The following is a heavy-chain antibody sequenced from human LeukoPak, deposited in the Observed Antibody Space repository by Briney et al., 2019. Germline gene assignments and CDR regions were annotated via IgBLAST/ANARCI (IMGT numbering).Heavy chain of an antibody. V-gene: IGHV1-2*02. J-gene: IGHJ4*02. CDR2: INPNSGGT. CDR1: GYTFTGYY. D-gene: IGHD6-13*01. CDR3: VRALSGSSSWFGY. Sequence: GASVKVSCKASGYTFTGYYMHWVRQAPGQGLEWMGWINPNSGGTNYAQKFQGRVTMTRDTSISTAYMELSRLRSDDTAVYYCVRALSGSSSWFGYWGQGTLVTVSS.